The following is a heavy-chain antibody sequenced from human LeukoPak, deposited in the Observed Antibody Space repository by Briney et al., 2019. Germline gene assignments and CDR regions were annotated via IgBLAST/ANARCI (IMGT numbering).Heavy chain of an antibody. J-gene: IGHJ4*02. CDR3: ASGYYRFDY. CDR1: GGSISSSSYY. V-gene: IGHV4-39*01. D-gene: IGHD3-22*01. CDR2: IYYSGST. Sequence: TSETLSLTCTVSGGSISSSSYYWGWIRQPPGKGLERIGSIYYSGSTYYNPSLKSRVTISVDTSKNQFSLKLSSVTAADTAVYYCASGYYRFDYWGQGTLVTVSS.